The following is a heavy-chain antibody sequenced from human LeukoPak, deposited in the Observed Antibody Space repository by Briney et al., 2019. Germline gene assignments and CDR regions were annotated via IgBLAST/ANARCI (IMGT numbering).Heavy chain of an antibody. J-gene: IGHJ4*02. D-gene: IGHD3-10*01. CDR2: IYYSGST. V-gene: IGHV4-39*01. Sequence: SETLSLTCTVSGGSISSTNYYWGWIRQPPGKGLEWIGSIYYSGSTYYNSSLKSRVTISVDTSKNQFSLQLTSVTAADTAVYYCVRSYFASGSRHFDYWGQGTLVTVSS. CDR3: VRSYFASGSRHFDY. CDR1: GGSISSTNYY.